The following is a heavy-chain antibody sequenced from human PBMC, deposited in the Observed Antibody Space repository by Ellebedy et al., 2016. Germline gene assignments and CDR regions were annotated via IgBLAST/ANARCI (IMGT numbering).Heavy chain of an antibody. CDR2: IYPGDSDT. CDR3: ARQAKYYCGNDCYPLDY. Sequence: GESLKISCKGSGYSFANNWVGWVRQMPGKGLEWMGVIYPGDSDTRYSPSFQGQVTISADKSISSAYLQWNSLKASDTAMYYCARQAKYYCGNDCYPLDYWGQGTLVTVSS. V-gene: IGHV5-51*01. CDR1: GYSFANNW. J-gene: IGHJ4*02. D-gene: IGHD2-21*02.